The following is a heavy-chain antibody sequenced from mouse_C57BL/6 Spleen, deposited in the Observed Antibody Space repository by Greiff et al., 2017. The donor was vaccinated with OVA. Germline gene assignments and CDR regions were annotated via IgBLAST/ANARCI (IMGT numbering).Heavy chain of an antibody. D-gene: IGHD1-1*01. V-gene: IGHV1-81*01. CDR1: GYTFTSYG. J-gene: IGHJ2*01. CDR3: ARSDYYGSSSHIDY. CDR2: IYTRSGNT. Sequence: VQLQQSGAELARPGASVKLSCKASGYTFTSYGISWVKQRTGQGLEWIGEIYTRSGNTYYNEKFKGKATLTADTSSSTSYMELRSLTSEDSAVYFCARSDYYGSSSHIDYWGQGTTLTVSS.